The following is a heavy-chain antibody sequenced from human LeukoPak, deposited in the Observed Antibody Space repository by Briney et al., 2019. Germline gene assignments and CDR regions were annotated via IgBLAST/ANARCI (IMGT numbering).Heavy chain of an antibody. Sequence: GASVKVSCKASGYTFTGYYMHWVRQAPGQGLEWMGWINPNSGGTNYAQKFQGWVTMTRDTSISTAYMELSRLRSDDTAVYYCARDYYDILTGYYNFDYWGQGTLVTVSS. J-gene: IGHJ4*02. V-gene: IGHV1-2*04. CDR1: GYTFTGYY. CDR3: ARDYYDILTGYYNFDY. D-gene: IGHD3-9*01. CDR2: INPNSGGT.